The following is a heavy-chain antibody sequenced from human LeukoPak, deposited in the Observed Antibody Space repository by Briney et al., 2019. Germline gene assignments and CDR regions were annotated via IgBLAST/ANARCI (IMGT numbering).Heavy chain of an antibody. Sequence: LRLSCAASGFTFSSYGMHWVRQHPGKGLEWIGYIYYSGSTYYNPSLKSRVTISVDTSKNQFSLKLSSVTAADTAVYYCARDQYDYGDYRSPPNNWFDPWGQGTLVTVSS. J-gene: IGHJ5*02. CDR2: IYYSGST. D-gene: IGHD4-17*01. CDR3: ARDQYDYGDYRSPPNNWFDP. V-gene: IGHV4-31*02. CDR1: GFTFSSYG.